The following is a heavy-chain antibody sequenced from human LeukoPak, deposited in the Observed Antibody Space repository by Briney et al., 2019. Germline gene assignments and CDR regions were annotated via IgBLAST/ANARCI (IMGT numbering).Heavy chain of an antibody. CDR1: RFTFSSYA. V-gene: IGHV3-23*01. Sequence: GGSLRLSCAPSRFTFSSYAMSWVRQAPGKGLEWVSAISGSGGSKYYADFVKGRFNISRDNSKNTLYLQMNSLRAEDTAVYYCAKALSVAGGRWFDPWGQGTLVTVSS. D-gene: IGHD6-19*01. J-gene: IGHJ5*02. CDR3: AKALSVAGGRWFDP. CDR2: ISGSGGSK.